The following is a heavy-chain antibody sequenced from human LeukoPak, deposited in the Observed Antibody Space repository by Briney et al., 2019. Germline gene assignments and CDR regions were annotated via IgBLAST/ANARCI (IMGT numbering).Heavy chain of an antibody. CDR3: ARDAKVYATPFDY. CDR2: IHPRRGDT. V-gene: IGHV1-2*02. CDR1: GYSFTAFY. J-gene: IGHJ4*02. Sequence: ASVNVSCKTSGYSFTAFYIHWVRQAPGQGLEWMGWIHPRRGDTNYAQKFQGRVTMTRDTSISTAYLDLSSLRSDDTAVYYCARDAKVYATPFDYWGQGTLVTVSS. D-gene: IGHD2-8*01.